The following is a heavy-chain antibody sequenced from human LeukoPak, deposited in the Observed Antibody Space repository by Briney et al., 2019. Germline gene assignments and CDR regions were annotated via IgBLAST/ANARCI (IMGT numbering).Heavy chain of an antibody. Sequence: GGSLRLSCAASGFTFSSYSMTWVRQAPGKGPEWVSYTSSSSSTIYYADSVKGRFTISRDNAKNSLYLQMNSLRAEDTAVYYCARDYTSHYGDYVDYWGQGTLVTVSS. J-gene: IGHJ4*02. CDR2: TSSSSSTI. CDR3: ARDYTSHYGDYVDY. D-gene: IGHD4-17*01. CDR1: GFTFSSYS. V-gene: IGHV3-48*01.